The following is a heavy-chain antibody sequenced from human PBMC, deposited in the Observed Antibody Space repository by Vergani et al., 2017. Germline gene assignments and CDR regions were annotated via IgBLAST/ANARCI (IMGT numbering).Heavy chain of an antibody. D-gene: IGHD6-13*01. J-gene: IGHJ4*02. CDR1: GGSISSSSYY. V-gene: IGHV4-39*07. CDR2: IYYSGST. Sequence: QLQLQESGPGLVKPSETLSLTCTVSGGSISSSSYYWGWIRQPPGKGLEWIGYIYYSGSTYYNPSLKSRVTISVDTSKNQFSLKLSSVTAADTAVYYCGAAAGIDYWGQGTLVTVSS. CDR3: GAAAGIDY.